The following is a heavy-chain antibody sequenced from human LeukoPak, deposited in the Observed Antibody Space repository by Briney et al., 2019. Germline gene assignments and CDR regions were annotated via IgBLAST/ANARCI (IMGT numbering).Heavy chain of an antibody. CDR2: IKQDGSEK. Sequence: GGSLRLSCAASGFRFSDYWMSWVRQAPGKGLEWVANIKQDGSEKNYVDSVKGRFTISRDNAKNSLSLQMVSLRAEDAAVYYCARNKRADIWGQGTMVAVSS. CDR1: GFRFSDYW. V-gene: IGHV3-7*01. D-gene: IGHD1/OR15-1a*01. J-gene: IGHJ3*02. CDR3: ARNKRADI.